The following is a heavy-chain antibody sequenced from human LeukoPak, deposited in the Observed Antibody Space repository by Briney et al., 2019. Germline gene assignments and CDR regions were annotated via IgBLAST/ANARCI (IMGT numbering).Heavy chain of an antibody. CDR3: ARDESGDWNYGGHWFDP. J-gene: IGHJ5*02. V-gene: IGHV4-39*07. CDR1: GGSLSRSGFY. Sequence: SETLSLTCTVSGGSLSRSGFYWGWNRQSPGKGLEWIGTILYCGSTQYNPSLKSRATISKDMSKNQFSLNLTSVTAADTAVYFCARDESGDWNYGGHWFDPWGQGILVTVSS. CDR2: ILYCGST. D-gene: IGHD1-7*01.